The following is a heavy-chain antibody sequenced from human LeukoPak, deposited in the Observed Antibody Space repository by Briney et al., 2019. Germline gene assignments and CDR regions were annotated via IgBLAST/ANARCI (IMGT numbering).Heavy chain of an antibody. V-gene: IGHV3-30*02. J-gene: IGHJ4*02. CDR3: AKDLLYSNPYYFDY. CDR1: GFTFSSYG. CDR2: IRYDGSNK. D-gene: IGHD6-13*01. Sequence: GGSLRLSCAASGFTFSSYGMHWVRQAPGKGLEWVAFIRYDGSNKYYADSVKGRFTISRDNSKNPLYLQMNSLRAEDTAVYYCAKDLLYSNPYYFDYWGQGTLVTVSS.